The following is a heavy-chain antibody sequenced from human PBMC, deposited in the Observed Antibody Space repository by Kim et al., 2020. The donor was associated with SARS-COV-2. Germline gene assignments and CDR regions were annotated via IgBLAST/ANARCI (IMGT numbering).Heavy chain of an antibody. CDR3: ASWGPRDGHNLDYFDY. CDR1: GFTFSSYA. J-gene: IGHJ4*01. V-gene: IGHV3-30*04. D-gene: IGHD3-16*01. CDR2: ISYDGSNK. Sequence: GGSLRLSCAASGFTFSSYAMHWVRQAPGKGLEWVAVISYDGSNKYYADSVKGRFTISRDNSKNTLYLQMNSLRAEDTAVYYCASWGPRDGHNLDYFDYWG.